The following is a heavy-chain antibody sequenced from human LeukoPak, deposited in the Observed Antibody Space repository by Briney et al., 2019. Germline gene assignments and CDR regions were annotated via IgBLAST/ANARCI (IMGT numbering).Heavy chain of an antibody. CDR2: ISSSSSYI. D-gene: IGHD1-7*01. Sequence: GGSLRLSCAASGFTFSSYSMNWVRQAPGKGLEWVSSISSSSSYIYYADSVKGRFTISRDNSKNTLYLQMNSLRAEDTAVYYCAKEGWNYPAFDYWGQGTLVTVSS. CDR1: GFTFSSYS. CDR3: AKEGWNYPAFDY. V-gene: IGHV3-21*04. J-gene: IGHJ4*02.